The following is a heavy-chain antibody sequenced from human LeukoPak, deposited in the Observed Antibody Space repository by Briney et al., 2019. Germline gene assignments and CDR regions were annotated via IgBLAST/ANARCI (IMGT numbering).Heavy chain of an antibody. J-gene: IGHJ6*02. V-gene: IGHV1-24*01. Sequence: AASVKVSCKVSGYTLTELSMHWVRQAPGKGFEWMGGFDPEDGETIYAQKFQGRVTMTEDTSTDTAYMELSSLRSEDTAVYYCATNGFPEYSSNHYYYYGMDVWGQGTTVTVSS. CDR2: FDPEDGET. CDR3: ATNGFPEYSSNHYYYYGMDV. D-gene: IGHD6-6*01. CDR1: GYTLTELS.